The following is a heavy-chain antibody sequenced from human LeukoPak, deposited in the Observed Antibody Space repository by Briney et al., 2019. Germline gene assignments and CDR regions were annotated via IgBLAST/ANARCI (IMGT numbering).Heavy chain of an antibody. CDR3: ARGGIGSSWYDPAYGMDV. CDR1: GFTFSDYY. CDR2: ISSSGSTI. V-gene: IGHV3-11*01. Sequence: GGSLRLSCAASGFTFSDYYMSWIRQAPGKGLEWVSYISSSGSTIYYADSVKGRFTISRDNAKNSLYLQMNSLKAEDTAVYYCARGGIGSSWYDPAYGMDVWGQGTTVTVSS. D-gene: IGHD6-13*01. J-gene: IGHJ6*02.